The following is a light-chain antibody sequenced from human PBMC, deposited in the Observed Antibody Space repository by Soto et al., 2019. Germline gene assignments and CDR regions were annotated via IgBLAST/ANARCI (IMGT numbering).Light chain of an antibody. CDR2: RVS. J-gene: IGKJ4*01. CDR1: QTVSRF. CDR3: QQRFTWPLT. V-gene: IGKV3-11*01. Sequence: VLTHSPATLSLSPGERATLSCRASQTVSRFLAWYQQKPGQAPRLLIYRVSNRATGVPARFSGSGSGTDFALSISSLEPEDSGVYYCQQRFTWPLTFGGGTKV.